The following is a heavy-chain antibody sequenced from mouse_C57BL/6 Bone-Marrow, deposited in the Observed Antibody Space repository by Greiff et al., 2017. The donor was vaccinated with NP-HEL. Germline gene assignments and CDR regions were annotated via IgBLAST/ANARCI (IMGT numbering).Heavy chain of an antibody. CDR2: IDPSDSYT. CDR1: GYTFTSYW. D-gene: IGHD1-1*01. V-gene: IGHV1-69*01. CDR3: AGYGSSHWYFDV. Sequence: KQSCKASGYTFTSYWMHWVKQRPGQGLEWIGEIDPSDSYTNYNQKFKGKSTLTVDKSSSTAYMQLSSLTSEDSAVYYCAGYGSSHWYFDVWGTGTTVTVSS. J-gene: IGHJ1*03.